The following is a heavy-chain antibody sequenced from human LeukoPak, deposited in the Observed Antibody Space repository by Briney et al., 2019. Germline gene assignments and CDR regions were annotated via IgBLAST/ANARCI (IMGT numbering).Heavy chain of an antibody. J-gene: IGHJ4*02. Sequence: GGSLRLSCAASGFTLSSYAMHWVRQAPGKGLEWVAVISYDGSNKYYADSVKGRLTISRDNSKNTLYLQMNSLRAEDTAVYYCARDSAELLDYWGQGTLVTVSS. CDR2: ISYDGSNK. D-gene: IGHD1-26*01. CDR1: GFTLSSYA. V-gene: IGHV3-30-3*01. CDR3: ARDSAELLDY.